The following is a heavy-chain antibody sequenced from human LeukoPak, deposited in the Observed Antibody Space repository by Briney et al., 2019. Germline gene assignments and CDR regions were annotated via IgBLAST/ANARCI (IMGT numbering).Heavy chain of an antibody. CDR3: ARDPGSSSEYYYYYYYMDV. J-gene: IGHJ6*03. CDR2: ISGSGGST. D-gene: IGHD6-13*01. Sequence: PGGSLRLSCAASGFTFSSYAMSWVRQAPGKGLEWVSAISGSGGSTYYADSVKGRFTISRDNSKNTLYLLMNSLRAEDTAVYYCARDPGSSSEYYYYYYYMDVWGKGTTVTVSS. V-gene: IGHV3-23*01. CDR1: GFTFSSYA.